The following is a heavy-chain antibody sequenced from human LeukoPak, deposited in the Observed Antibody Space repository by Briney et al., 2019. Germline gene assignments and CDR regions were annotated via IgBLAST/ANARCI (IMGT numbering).Heavy chain of an antibody. Sequence: SETLSLTCAVYGGSFSGYYWGWIRQPPGRGLEWIGEINHSGSTNYNLSLKSRVSISVDTSKNQFSLKLRSVTAADTAVYFCARAATVATYRELDYWGQGTLVTVSS. V-gene: IGHV4-34*01. CDR3: ARAATVATYRELDY. CDR1: GGSFSGYY. J-gene: IGHJ4*02. CDR2: INHSGST. D-gene: IGHD4-11*01.